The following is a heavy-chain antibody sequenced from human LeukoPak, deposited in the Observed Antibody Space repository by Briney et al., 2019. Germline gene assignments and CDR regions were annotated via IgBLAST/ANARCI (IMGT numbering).Heavy chain of an antibody. Sequence: GASVRVSCKVSGTYSLNELSMHXXRXAPGXGXXXMGGFXPEDGETIYAQSFKGRVTVXXXTSTDTVYMDLSSLRSEDTAVYYCATLLGETYFFDFWGQGTLVTVSS. CDR2: FXPEDGET. CDR1: GTYSLNELS. J-gene: IGHJ4*02. CDR3: ATLLGETYFFDF. D-gene: IGHD1-26*01. V-gene: IGHV1-24*01.